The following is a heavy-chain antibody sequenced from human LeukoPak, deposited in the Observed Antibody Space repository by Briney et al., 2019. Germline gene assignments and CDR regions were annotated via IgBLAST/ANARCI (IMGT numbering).Heavy chain of an antibody. CDR3: ARGQKYRYGYTVTELGSGYFDY. CDR2: IFYSGST. CDR1: GGSISTSNYY. V-gene: IGHV4-39*07. J-gene: IGHJ4*02. D-gene: IGHD5-18*01. Sequence: PSESLSLTCTVSGGSISTSNYYLGWIRQPPGKGLEWIGNIFYSGSTYYSPSLKSRVTISLDTSRNQFSLRLSSVTAADTAVYFCARGQKYRYGYTVTELGSGYFDYWGQGTLVTVSS.